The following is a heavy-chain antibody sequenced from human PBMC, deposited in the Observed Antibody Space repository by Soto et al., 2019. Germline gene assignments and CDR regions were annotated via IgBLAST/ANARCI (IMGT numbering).Heavy chain of an antibody. CDR2: ITGTGGNT. Sequence: EVQLLESGGGLVQPGGSLRLSCAASGFPLSTYGMTWVRQAPGKGLAWVSAITGTGGNTYYVDSVKGRFTSSRDNSKNMLYLQVNSLRVEDTAVYYCARIRGYWYGLDVWGQGTTVTVSS. J-gene: IGHJ6*02. CDR1: GFPLSTYG. V-gene: IGHV3-23*01. CDR3: ARIRGYWYGLDV.